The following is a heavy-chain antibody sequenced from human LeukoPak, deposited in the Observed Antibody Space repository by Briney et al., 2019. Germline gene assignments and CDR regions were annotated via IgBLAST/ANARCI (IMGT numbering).Heavy chain of an antibody. CDR1: GGSITSYY. D-gene: IGHD4-17*01. V-gene: IGHV4-59*01. Sequence: SETLSLTCTVSGGSITSYYWSWVRQPPGKGLEWIGYIYYSGTTNYNPSLKSRVTISVDTSKNQFSLKVNSVTAADTAVYYCVRSKSGTYGWFDPWGQGTLVTVSS. J-gene: IGHJ5*02. CDR2: IYYSGTT. CDR3: VRSKSGTYGWFDP.